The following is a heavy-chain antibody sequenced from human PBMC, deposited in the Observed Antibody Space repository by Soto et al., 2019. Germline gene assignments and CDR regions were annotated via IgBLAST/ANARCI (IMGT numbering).Heavy chain of an antibody. CDR1: GFTFSNYA. Sequence: EGSLRLSCAASGFTFSNYAMSWVRQAPGKGLEWVSAFSGSGGSTYYADSVKGRFTISRDNSKNTLYLEMNSLRVDDTAVYYCAKDVGASPTGDFDYQGRVPLFTVSS. J-gene: IGHJ4*02. CDR2: FSGSGGST. V-gene: IGHV3-23*01. CDR3: AKDVGASPTGDFDY. D-gene: IGHD1-26*01.